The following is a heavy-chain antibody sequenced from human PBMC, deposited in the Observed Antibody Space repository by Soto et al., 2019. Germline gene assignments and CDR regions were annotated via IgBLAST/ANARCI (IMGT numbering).Heavy chain of an antibody. CDR2: IYWDDDK. V-gene: IGHV2-5*02. CDR1: GFSLSTSGVG. J-gene: IGHJ5*02. CDR3: AHRLLKFNWVDP. Sequence: QITLKESGPTLVKPTQNLTLTCTFSGFSLSTSGVGVGWIRQPPGKTLEWLALIYWDDDKRYNPSLKSRLTITKDTSKNQVVLTMTNMDPVDTATYYCAHRLLKFNWVDPWGQGTLVPVSS.